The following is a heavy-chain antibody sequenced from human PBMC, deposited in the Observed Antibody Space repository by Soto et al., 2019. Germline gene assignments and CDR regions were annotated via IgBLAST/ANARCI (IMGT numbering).Heavy chain of an antibody. Sequence: EVQLVESGGGLVQPGGSLRLSCAASGFTFSSYSMNWVRQAPGKGLEWVSYISSSSSTIYYADSVKGRFTISRDNAKNSLYLQLNSLRDEDTAVYYCARDRGRLGDLMFDYWGQGTLVTVSS. D-gene: IGHD1-26*01. CDR1: GFTFSSYS. J-gene: IGHJ4*02. CDR3: ARDRGRLGDLMFDY. V-gene: IGHV3-48*02. CDR2: ISSSSSTI.